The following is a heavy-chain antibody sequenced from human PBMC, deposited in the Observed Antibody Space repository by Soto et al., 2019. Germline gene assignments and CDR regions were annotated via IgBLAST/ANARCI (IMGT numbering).Heavy chain of an antibody. V-gene: IGHV4-59*01. Sequence: QVQLQESGPGLVKPSETLSLTCTVSGGSISSYYWNWIRQPPGKGLEWIGDIYYSGSSTYNPSLKSRVTISVDTSRNQFSLRLSSVTAADTAVYYCAGLQINYYYMDVWGKGTTVTVSS. J-gene: IGHJ6*03. D-gene: IGHD1-1*01. CDR1: GGSISSYY. CDR3: AGLQINYYYMDV. CDR2: IYYSGSS.